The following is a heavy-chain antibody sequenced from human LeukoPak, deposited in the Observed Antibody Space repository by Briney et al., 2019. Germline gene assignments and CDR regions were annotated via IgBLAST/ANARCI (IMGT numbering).Heavy chain of an antibody. CDR3: AREGVGATRFNYYYYYMDV. D-gene: IGHD1-26*01. CDR2: IYHSGST. V-gene: IGHV4-59*12. J-gene: IGHJ6*03. Sequence: SETLSLTCTVSGGSISSYYWSWIRQPPGKGLEWIGEIYHSGSTNYNPSLKSRVTISVDKSKNQFSLKLSSVTAADTAVYYCAREGVGATRFNYYYYYMDVWGKGTTVTVSS. CDR1: GGSISSYY.